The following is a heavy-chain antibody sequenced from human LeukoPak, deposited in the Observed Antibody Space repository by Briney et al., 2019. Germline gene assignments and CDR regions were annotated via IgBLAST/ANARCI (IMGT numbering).Heavy chain of an antibody. CDR2: VNPNSGDT. V-gene: IGHV1-2*02. D-gene: IGHD1-26*01. CDR3: AGASGCYWWFDS. Sequence: GASVKVSCKASGYTFTGYYLHWVRQAPGQGLEWMGCVNPNSGDTNYAQKFQGSVTMTRDTSISTVYMELSRLRSDDTAVYYCAGASGCYWWFDSWGQGTLVTVSS. J-gene: IGHJ5*01. CDR1: GYTFTGYY.